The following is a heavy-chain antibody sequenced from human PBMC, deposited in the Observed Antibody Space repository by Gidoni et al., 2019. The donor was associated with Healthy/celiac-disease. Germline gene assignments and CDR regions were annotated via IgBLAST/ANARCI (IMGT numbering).Heavy chain of an antibody. CDR1: GFTFDDYA. CDR3: AKQGFGELLPHPYFDY. J-gene: IGHJ4*02. D-gene: IGHD3-10*01. CDR2: ISWNSGSI. V-gene: IGHV3-9*01. Sequence: EVQLVESGGGLVQPGRSLRLSCAASGFTFDDYAMHWVRQAPGKGLEWVSGISWNSGSIGYADSVKGRFTISRDNAKNSLYLQMNSLRAEDTALYYCAKQGFGELLPHPYFDYWGQGTLVTVSS.